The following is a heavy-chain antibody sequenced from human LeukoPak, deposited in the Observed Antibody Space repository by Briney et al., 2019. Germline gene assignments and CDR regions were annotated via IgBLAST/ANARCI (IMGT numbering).Heavy chain of an antibody. J-gene: IGHJ4*02. V-gene: IGHV3-74*01. CDR2: INSDGSST. Sequence: GGSLRLSCAASGFTFSSYWMPWVRQAPGKGLVWVSRINSDGSSTIYADSVKGRFTMSRDNAKNTLYLQMNSVRAEDTAVYYCAKGHTSYSSSWSVSYYFDSWGQGALVTVSS. D-gene: IGHD6-13*01. CDR3: AKGHTSYSSSWSVSYYFDS. CDR1: GFTFSSYW.